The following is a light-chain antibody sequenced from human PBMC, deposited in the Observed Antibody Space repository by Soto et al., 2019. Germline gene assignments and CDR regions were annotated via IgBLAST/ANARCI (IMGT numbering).Light chain of an antibody. CDR2: SND. J-gene: IGLJ1*01. V-gene: IGLV1-44*01. Sequence: QSVLAQPPSASGTPGQRVTVSCSGSSSNIASNTVNRYQQLPGPAPKLLIYSNDQRPSGVPDRFSASKSGTSASLAISGLQSEDEADYDCASWDDSLNGHVFGTGTKVTVL. CDR1: SSNIASNT. CDR3: ASWDDSLNGHV.